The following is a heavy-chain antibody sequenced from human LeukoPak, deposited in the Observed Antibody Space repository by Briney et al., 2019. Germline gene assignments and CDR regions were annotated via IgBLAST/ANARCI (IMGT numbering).Heavy chain of an antibody. CDR3: ARHVRVIDTCYYGDQ. J-gene: IGHJ4*02. Sequence: SETLSLTCAVSGGSMSSSNYYWGWIRQSPGKGLGWIGAMYYSGNAYYNPSLKSRVSLSAETSKNQFSLKVTSVTAADTAIYYCARHVRVIDTCYYGDQWGQALLVTVSS. D-gene: IGHD3-9*01. CDR1: GGSMSSSNYY. V-gene: IGHV4-39*01. CDR2: MYYSGNA.